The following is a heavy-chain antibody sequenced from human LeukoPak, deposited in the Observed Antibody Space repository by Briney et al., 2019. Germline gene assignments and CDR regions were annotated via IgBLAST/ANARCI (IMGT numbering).Heavy chain of an antibody. CDR1: GYTLNNYG. Sequence: EASVNVSCMASGYTLNNYGISWVRQAPGQRLEWMGWINAGNGNTKYSQKFQGRVTITRDTSASTAYMELSSLRSEDTAVYYCARSSSGPLDFDYWGQGTLVTVSS. V-gene: IGHV1-3*01. D-gene: IGHD6-19*01. CDR2: INAGNGNT. J-gene: IGHJ4*02. CDR3: ARSSSGPLDFDY.